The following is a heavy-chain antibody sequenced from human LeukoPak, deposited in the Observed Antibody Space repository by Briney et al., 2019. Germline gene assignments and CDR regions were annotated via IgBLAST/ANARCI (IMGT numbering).Heavy chain of an antibody. J-gene: IGHJ3*01. CDR2: INHSGST. CDR1: GGSFSGYY. CDR3: ARNYDSSGSDAFDV. Sequence: SETLSLTCDVSGGSFSGYYWSWIRQPPGKGLEWIGEINHSGSTSYNPSLKSRVTISIDTSKNQFSLKLSSVTAADTAVYYCARNYDSSGSDAFDVWGQGTTVTVSS. V-gene: IGHV4-34*01. D-gene: IGHD3-22*01.